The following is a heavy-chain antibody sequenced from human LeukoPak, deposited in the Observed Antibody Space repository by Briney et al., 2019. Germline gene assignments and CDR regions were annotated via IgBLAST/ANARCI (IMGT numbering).Heavy chain of an antibody. J-gene: IGHJ6*03. CDR1: GFTFDDYA. D-gene: IGHD3-16*01. Sequence: GGSLRISCAASGFTFDDYAMHWVRQAPGKGLEWVSLISWDGGSTYYADSVKGRFTISRDNSKNSLYLQMNSLRAEDTALYYCAKAGDLNYYYMDVWGKGTTVTVSS. CDR3: AKAGDLNYYYMDV. V-gene: IGHV3-43D*03. CDR2: ISWDGGST.